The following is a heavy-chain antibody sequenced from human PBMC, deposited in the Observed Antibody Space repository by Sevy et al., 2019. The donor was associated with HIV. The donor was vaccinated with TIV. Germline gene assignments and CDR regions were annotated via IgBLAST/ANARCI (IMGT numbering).Heavy chain of an antibody. Sequence: GGSLRLSCAASGFTVSSNYMSWVRQAPAKGLEWVSVIYSGGSTYYADSVKGRFTISRDNSKNTLYLQMNSLRAEDTAVYYCARDYGSGSPQKYYYYGMDVWGQGTTVTVSS. CDR1: GFTVSSNY. D-gene: IGHD3-10*01. J-gene: IGHJ6*02. V-gene: IGHV3-53*01. CDR3: ARDYGSGSPQKYYYYGMDV. CDR2: IYSGGST.